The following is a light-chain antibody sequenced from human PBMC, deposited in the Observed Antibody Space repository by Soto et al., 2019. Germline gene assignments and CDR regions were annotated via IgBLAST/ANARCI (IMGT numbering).Light chain of an antibody. V-gene: IGLV1-47*01. J-gene: IGLJ1*01. Sequence: QSVLTQPPSASGTPGRRVTISCSGSSSNIGSNYVYWYQQLPGTAPKLLIYRNNQRPSGVPDRFSGSKSGTSASLAISGLRSEDEADYYCAACDGSLSALYVFGTGTKVTVL. CDR2: RNN. CDR1: SSNIGSNY. CDR3: AACDGSLSALYV.